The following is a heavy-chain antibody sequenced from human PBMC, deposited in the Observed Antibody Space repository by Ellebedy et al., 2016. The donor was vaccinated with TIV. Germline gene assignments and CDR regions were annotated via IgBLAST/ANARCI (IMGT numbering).Heavy chain of an antibody. CDR3: ARGVVTGDNWFDP. D-gene: IGHD2-15*01. Sequence: SETLSLTXAVYGGSFSGYYWSWIRQPPGKGLEWIGYIYYSGSTNYNPSLKSRVTISVETSKNQFTLKLSSVTAADAAVYYCARGVVTGDNWFDPWGQGTLVTVSS. CDR1: GGSFSGYY. V-gene: IGHV4-59*01. J-gene: IGHJ5*02. CDR2: IYYSGST.